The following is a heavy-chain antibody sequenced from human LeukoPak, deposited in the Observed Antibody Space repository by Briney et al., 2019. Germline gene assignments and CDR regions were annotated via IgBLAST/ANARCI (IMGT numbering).Heavy chain of an antibody. D-gene: IGHD5-24*01. V-gene: IGHV3-23*01. CDR2: ISGSGGST. J-gene: IGHJ4*02. CDR1: GFTFSSYS. Sequence: GGSLRLSCAASGFTFSSYSMNWVRQAPGKGLEWVSAISGSGGSTYYADSVKGRFTISRDNSKNTLYLQMNSLRAEDTAVYYCAKDPIRERWLQSGVDYWGQGTLVTVSS. CDR3: AKDPIRERWLQSGVDY.